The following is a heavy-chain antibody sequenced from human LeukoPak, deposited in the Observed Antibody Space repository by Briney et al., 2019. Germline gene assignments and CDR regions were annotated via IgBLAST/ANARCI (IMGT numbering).Heavy chain of an antibody. CDR1: GFTVSSNY. CDR3: ASPTSGQSFDI. D-gene: IGHD6-19*01. V-gene: IGHV3-53*01. Sequence: GGSLRLSCAASGFTVSSNYMSWVRQAPGKGLERVSVIYSGGSTYYADSVKGRFTISRDNSKNTLYLQMNSLRAEDTAVYYCASPTSGQSFDIWGQGTMVTVSS. J-gene: IGHJ3*02. CDR2: IYSGGST.